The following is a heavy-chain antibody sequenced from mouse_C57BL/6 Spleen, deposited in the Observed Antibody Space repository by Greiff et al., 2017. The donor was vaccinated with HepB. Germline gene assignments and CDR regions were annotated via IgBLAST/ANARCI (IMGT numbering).Heavy chain of an antibody. CDR3: AREDDYPYYAMDY. J-gene: IGHJ4*01. CDR1: GYSITSGYY. D-gene: IGHD2-4*01. Sequence: VQLKESGPGLVKPSQSLSLTCSVTGYSITSGYYWNWIRQFPGNKLEWMGYISYDGSNNYNPSLKNRISITRDTSKNQFFLKLNSVTTEDTATYYCAREDDYPYYAMDYWGQGTSVTVSS. V-gene: IGHV3-6*01. CDR2: ISYDGSN.